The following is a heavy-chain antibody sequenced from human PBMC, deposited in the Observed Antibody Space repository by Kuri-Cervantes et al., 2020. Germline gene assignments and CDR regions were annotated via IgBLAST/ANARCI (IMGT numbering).Heavy chain of an antibody. CDR1: GGSVSSGSYY. J-gene: IGHJ6*03. CDR2: IYYSGST. Sequence: SETLSLTCTASGGSVSSGSYYWSWIRQPPGKGLEWIGYIYYSGSTNYNPSLKSRVTISVDTSKNQFSLKLSSVTAADTAVYYCARVVGYSSSWTFDYYYYMDVWGKGTTVTVSS. V-gene: IGHV4-61*01. CDR3: ARVVGYSSSWTFDYYYYMDV. D-gene: IGHD6-13*01.